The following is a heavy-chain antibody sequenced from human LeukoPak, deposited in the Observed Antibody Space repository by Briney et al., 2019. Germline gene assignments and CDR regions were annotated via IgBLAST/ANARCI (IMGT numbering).Heavy chain of an antibody. CDR1: GFTFSSYG. Sequence: GGSLRLSCAASGFTFSSYGMNWVRQAPGKGLEWVSFISSSSSMIYYADSVKGRFTISRDNAKNSLYLQMNSLRAEDTAVYYCVRNSGYDLVFDYWGQGTLVTVSS. J-gene: IGHJ4*02. CDR3: VRNSGYDLVFDY. V-gene: IGHV3-48*01. D-gene: IGHD5-12*01. CDR2: ISSSSSMI.